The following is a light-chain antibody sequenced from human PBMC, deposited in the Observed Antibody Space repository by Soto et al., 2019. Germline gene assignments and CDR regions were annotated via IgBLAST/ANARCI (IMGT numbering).Light chain of an antibody. Sequence: EIVMTQSPATLSVSPGERATLSGRASQSISNNLAWYQQKVGQAPRLLIYGATTRDTGIPARFSGSGSGTEFTLTISSLQTEDFAVYYCQQYNKWPPLTFGGGTKVDIK. J-gene: IGKJ4*01. CDR1: QSISNN. CDR2: GAT. V-gene: IGKV3-15*01. CDR3: QQYNKWPPLT.